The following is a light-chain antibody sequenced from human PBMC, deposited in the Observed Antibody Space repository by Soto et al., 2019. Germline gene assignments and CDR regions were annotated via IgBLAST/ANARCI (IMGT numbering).Light chain of an antibody. J-gene: IGKJ5*01. CDR2: DAS. CDR3: QQYNSWPPIT. V-gene: IGKV3-15*01. Sequence: EIVLTQSPATLSLSPGERATLSCRASQSVSSYLAWYQQKPGQAPRLLIYDASTRATGIPDRLSGGGSGTEFTLTISSLQSEDFVVYYCQQYNSWPPITFGQGTRLEIK. CDR1: QSVSSY.